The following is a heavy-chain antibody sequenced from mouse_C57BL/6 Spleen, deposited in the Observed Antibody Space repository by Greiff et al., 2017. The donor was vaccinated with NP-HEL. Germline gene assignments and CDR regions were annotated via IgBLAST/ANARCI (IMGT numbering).Heavy chain of an antibody. J-gene: IGHJ2*01. CDR1: GFNIKDDY. D-gene: IGHD2-5*01. V-gene: IGHV14-4*01. CDR2: IDPENGDT. Sequence: VQLQQSGAELVRPGASVKLSCTASGFNIKDDYMHWVKQRPEQGLEWIGWIDPENGDTEYASKFQGKATITADTSSNTAYLQLSSLTSEDTAVYYCTTRYSNYDYWGQVTTLTVSS. CDR3: TTRYSNYDY.